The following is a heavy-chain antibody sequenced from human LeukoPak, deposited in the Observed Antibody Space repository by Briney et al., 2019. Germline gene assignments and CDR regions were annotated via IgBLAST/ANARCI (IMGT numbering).Heavy chain of an antibody. Sequence: GGSLRLSCIASGFTFSSYEMDWVRRAPGKGLEWVSYIGSSGGSRDYADSVKGRFNTSRDNAKNSLYLQMNSLRAEDTAVYYCAREDGDAFDIWGQGTMVTVSS. D-gene: IGHD5-24*01. CDR3: AREDGDAFDI. J-gene: IGHJ3*02. CDR2: IGSSGGSR. CDR1: GFTFSSYE. V-gene: IGHV3-48*03.